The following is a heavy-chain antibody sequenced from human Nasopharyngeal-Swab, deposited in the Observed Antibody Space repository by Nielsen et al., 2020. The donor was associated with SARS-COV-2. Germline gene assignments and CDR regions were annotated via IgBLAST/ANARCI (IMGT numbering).Heavy chain of an antibody. J-gene: IGHJ6*02. D-gene: IGHD1-26*01. CDR1: GASSTGFY. CDR2: THHNETT. CDR3: ARAGRVGDAFTGLDV. V-gene: IGHV4-34*01. Sequence: SEPLSPPCPLPGASSTGFYWNWTRQPPAKGLEWIGETHHNETTNSNPSPMSRVTMSIDTSNNRLSLSLSSVAASDTAVYYCARAGRVGDAFTGLDVWGQGTTGTVSS.